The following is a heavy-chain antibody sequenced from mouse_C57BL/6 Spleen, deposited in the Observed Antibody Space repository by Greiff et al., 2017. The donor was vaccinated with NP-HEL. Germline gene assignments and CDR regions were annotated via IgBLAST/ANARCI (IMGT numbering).Heavy chain of an antibody. Sequence: QVQLKQSGPGLVQPSQSLSITCTVSGFSLTSYGVHWVRQSPVKGLEWLGVIWSGGSTDYNAAFISRLSISKDNSKSQVFFKMNSLQADDTAIYYCARKGDWGTAWFAYWGQGTLVTVSA. CDR3: ARKGDWGTAWFAY. CDR1: GFSLTSYG. V-gene: IGHV2-2*01. D-gene: IGHD3-3*01. J-gene: IGHJ3*01. CDR2: IWSGGST.